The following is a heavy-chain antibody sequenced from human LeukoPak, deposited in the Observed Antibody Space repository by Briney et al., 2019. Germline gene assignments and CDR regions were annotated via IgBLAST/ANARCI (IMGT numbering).Heavy chain of an antibody. CDR3: TRDSTTFRFGY. J-gene: IGHJ4*02. D-gene: IGHD4-11*01. Sequence: GGSLRLSCAASGFTVSSNYMSWVRQAPGKGLEWVSVIYSGGSTYYAHSVKGRFTISRDNAKNSLYLQMNSLRAEDTAVYYCTRDSTTFRFGYWGQGTLVTVSS. V-gene: IGHV3-53*01. CDR2: IYSGGST. CDR1: GFTVSSNY.